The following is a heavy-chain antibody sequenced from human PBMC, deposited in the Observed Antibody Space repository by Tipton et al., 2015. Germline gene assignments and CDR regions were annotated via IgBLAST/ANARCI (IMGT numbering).Heavy chain of an antibody. Sequence: TLSLTCSVSSDSISKYYWSWIRQPPGKGLEWIGYISYTETSHYNPSLKSRVTISVDTSKNQFSLKLSSVTAAGTAVYYCARDLEHGMDVWGQGTTVTVSS. V-gene: IGHV4-59*01. CDR2: ISYTETS. J-gene: IGHJ6*02. CDR3: ARDLEHGMDV. D-gene: IGHD5-24*01. CDR1: SDSISKYY.